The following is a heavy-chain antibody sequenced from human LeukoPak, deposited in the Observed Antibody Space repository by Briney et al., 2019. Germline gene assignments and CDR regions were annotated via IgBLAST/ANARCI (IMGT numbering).Heavy chain of an antibody. D-gene: IGHD3-22*01. CDR2: IYYSGST. J-gene: IGHJ5*02. Sequence: SETLSLTCTVSGGSISSGDYYWRWIRQPPGKGLEWIGYIYYSGSTYYNPSLKSRVTISVDTSKNQLSLKLSSVTAADTAVYYCARLDSSGYLNWFDPWGQGTLVTVSS. CDR3: ARLDSSGYLNWFDP. V-gene: IGHV4-30-4*01. CDR1: GGSISSGDYY.